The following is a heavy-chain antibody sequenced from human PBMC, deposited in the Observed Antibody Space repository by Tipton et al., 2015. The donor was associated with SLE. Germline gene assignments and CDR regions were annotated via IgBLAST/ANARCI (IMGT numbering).Heavy chain of an antibody. J-gene: IGHJ4*02. V-gene: IGHV4-38-2*02. D-gene: IGHD6-13*01. CDR3: ARERIAAAGTFDY. CDR1: GYSISSGYY. Sequence: TLSLTCTVSGYSISSGYYWGWIRQPPGKGLEWIGNIYHSGSTYYNPSLKSRVTISVDTSKNQFSLKLSSVTATDTAVYYCARERIAAAGTFDYWGQGTLVTVSS. CDR2: IYHSGST.